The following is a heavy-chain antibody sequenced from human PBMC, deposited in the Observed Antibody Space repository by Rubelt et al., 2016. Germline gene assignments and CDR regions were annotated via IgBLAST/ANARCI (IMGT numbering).Heavy chain of an antibody. Sequence: QVQLVQSGAEVKKPGASVKVSCKASGYTFTSYDINWVRQATGQGLEWMGWMNPNSGNTGYAQKFQGRVTMTRNTSISTAYRELSSLRSEDTAGYYGARLSITIFGVVVYYYGMDVWGQGTTVTVSS. J-gene: IGHJ6*02. CDR2: MNPNSGNT. D-gene: IGHD3-3*01. CDR1: GYTFTSYD. CDR3: ARLSITIFGVVVYYYGMDV. V-gene: IGHV1-8*01.